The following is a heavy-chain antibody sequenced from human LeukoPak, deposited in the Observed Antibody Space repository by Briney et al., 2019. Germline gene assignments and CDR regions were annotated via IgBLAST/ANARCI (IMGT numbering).Heavy chain of an antibody. D-gene: IGHD6-19*01. J-gene: IGHJ5*02. CDR3: ARPYSSDMYNWFDP. CDR2: ISSSGSTI. Sequence: GGSLRLSCAASGFTFSDYYMSWIRQAPGKGLEWVSYISSSGSTIYYADSVKGRFTISRDNAKNSLYLQMNSLRAEDTAVYYCARPYSSDMYNWFDPWGQGTLVTVSS. CDR1: GFTFSDYY. V-gene: IGHV3-11*04.